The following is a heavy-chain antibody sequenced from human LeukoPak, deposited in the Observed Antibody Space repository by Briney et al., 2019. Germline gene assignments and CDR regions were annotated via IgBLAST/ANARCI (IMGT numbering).Heavy chain of an antibody. D-gene: IGHD1-1*01. CDR3: AREDPTGTTNY. Sequence: PSETLSLTCTVSGGSISSSGYYWGWIRQPPGKGLEWIGSIYYSGSTYYNPSLKSRVSISVDTSKNQFSLKLSSVTAADTAVYYCAREDPTGTTNYWGQGTLVTVSS. V-gene: IGHV4-39*07. J-gene: IGHJ4*02. CDR1: GGSISSSGYY. CDR2: IYYSGST.